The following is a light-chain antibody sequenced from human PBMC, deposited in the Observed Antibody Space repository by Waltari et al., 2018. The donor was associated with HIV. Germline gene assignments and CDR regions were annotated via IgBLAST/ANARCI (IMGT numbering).Light chain of an antibody. CDR1: ISHIGSNY. CDR2: RDN. V-gene: IGLV1-47*01. J-gene: IGLJ2*01. CDR3: AAWDGSLSGFVV. Sequence: QSVLTQPPSPSGTPGQRVTISCSGGISHIGSNYVYWYQGLPGTAPKLLIYRDNQRPSGVPDRFSASKSGTSASLAISGLRSEDEADYYCAAWDGSLSGFVVFGGGTKLTVL.